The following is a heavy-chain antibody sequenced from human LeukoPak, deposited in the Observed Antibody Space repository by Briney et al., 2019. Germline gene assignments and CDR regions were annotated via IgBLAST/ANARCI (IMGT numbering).Heavy chain of an antibody. CDR1: GGSISSSSYY. CDR3: ARDFVANNPYYYDSSGYYSPGYFDY. D-gene: IGHD3-22*01. V-gene: IGHV4-39*07. J-gene: IGHJ4*02. Sequence: SETLSLTCTVSGGSISSSSYYWGWIRQPPGKGLEWIGSIYYSGSAYYNPSPKSRVTISVDTSKNQFSLKLSSVPAADTAVFYCARDFVANNPYYYDSSGYYSPGYFDYWGQGTLVTVSS. CDR2: IYYSGSA.